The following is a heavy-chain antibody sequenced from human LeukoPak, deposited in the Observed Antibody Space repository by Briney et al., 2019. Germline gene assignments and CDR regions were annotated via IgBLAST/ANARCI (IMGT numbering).Heavy chain of an antibody. Sequence: SVKVSCKASGGTFSSYAISWVRQAPGQGLEWMGRIIPILGIANYAQKFQGRVTITADKPTSTAYMELSSLRSEDTAVYYCARAPGRPRYYYYGMDVWGQGTTVTVSS. D-gene: IGHD1-1*01. V-gene: IGHV1-69*04. CDR3: ARAPGRPRYYYYGMDV. J-gene: IGHJ6*02. CDR2: IIPILGIA. CDR1: GGTFSSYA.